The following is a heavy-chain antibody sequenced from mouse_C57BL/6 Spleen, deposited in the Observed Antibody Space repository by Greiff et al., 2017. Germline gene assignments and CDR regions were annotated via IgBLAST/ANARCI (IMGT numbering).Heavy chain of an antibody. CDR3: ARSEGYYAMDY. J-gene: IGHJ4*01. CDR2: IYPGDGDT. CDR1: GYAFSSSW. Sequence: QVQLKQSGPELVKPGASVKISCKASGYAFSSSWMNWVKKRPGKGLEWIGRIYPGDGDTNYNGKFKGKATLTADKSSSTAYMQLSSLTSEDSAVYFCARSEGYYAMDYWGQGTSVTVSS. V-gene: IGHV1-82*01.